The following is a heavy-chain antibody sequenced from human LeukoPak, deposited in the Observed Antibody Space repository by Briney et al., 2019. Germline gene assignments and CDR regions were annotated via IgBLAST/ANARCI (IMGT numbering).Heavy chain of an antibody. Sequence: ASVKVSCKASGGTFSSYAISWVRQAPGQGLEWMGGIIPIFGTANYAQKFQGRVTITADESTSTAYMELSSLRSEDTAVYYCARDSVATPRRGYFDYWGQGTLVTVSS. J-gene: IGHJ4*02. CDR2: IIPIFGTA. CDR3: ARDSVATPRRGYFDY. V-gene: IGHV1-69*13. CDR1: GGTFSSYA. D-gene: IGHD5-12*01.